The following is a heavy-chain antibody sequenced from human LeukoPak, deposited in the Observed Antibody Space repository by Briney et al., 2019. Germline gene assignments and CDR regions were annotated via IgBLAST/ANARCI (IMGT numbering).Heavy chain of an antibody. V-gene: IGHV4-39*01. CDR3: ARHSIEAVAGTFDY. Sequence: SETLSLTCTVSGGSISSSSYYWGRIRQPPGTGLEWIGSIYYSGSTYYNPSLKSRVTISVDTTKNQFSLKLSSVTAADPAVYYCARHSIEAVAGTFDYWGQGTLVTVSS. CDR2: IYYSGST. CDR1: GGSISSSSYY. D-gene: IGHD6-19*01. J-gene: IGHJ4*02.